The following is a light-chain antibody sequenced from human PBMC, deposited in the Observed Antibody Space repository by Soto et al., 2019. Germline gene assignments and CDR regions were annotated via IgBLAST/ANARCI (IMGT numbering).Light chain of an antibody. CDR3: QNYNSAPIT. CDR2: DVS. Sequence: IVLTQSPATLSLSPGKRATLSCRASQNISNYLIWYQHKPGQSPRLLIYDVSNRATDIPARFSGSGSGTDFTLTISSLQPEDVAIYYCQNYNSAPITFGQGTRLEIK. CDR1: QNISNY. V-gene: IGKV3-11*01. J-gene: IGKJ5*01.